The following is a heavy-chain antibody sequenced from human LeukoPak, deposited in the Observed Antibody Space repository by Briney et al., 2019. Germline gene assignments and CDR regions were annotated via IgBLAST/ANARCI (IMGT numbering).Heavy chain of an antibody. J-gene: IGHJ3*02. CDR1: GFTFSDHY. CDR2: IKQDGSEK. CDR3: ARAQKYSYDAFDI. D-gene: IGHD4-11*01. V-gene: IGHV3-7*01. Sequence: GGSLRLSCAASGFTFSDHYMDWVRQAPGKGLEWVANIKQDGSEKYYVDSVKGRFTISRDNAKNSLYLQMNSLSAEDTAVYYCARAQKYSYDAFDIWGQGTMVTVSS.